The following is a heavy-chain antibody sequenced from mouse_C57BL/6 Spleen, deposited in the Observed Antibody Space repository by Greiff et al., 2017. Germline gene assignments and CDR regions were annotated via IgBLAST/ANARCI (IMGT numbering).Heavy chain of an antibody. Sequence: QVQLQQSGPELVKPGASVKISCKASGYAFSSSWMNWVKQRPGKGLEWIGRIYPGDGDTNYNGKFKGKATLTADKSSSTAYMQLSSLTSEDSAVYFCASPYYYGSSYYFDYGGQGTTLTVSS. D-gene: IGHD1-1*01. CDR1: GYAFSSSW. CDR2: IYPGDGDT. J-gene: IGHJ2*01. V-gene: IGHV1-82*01. CDR3: ASPYYYGSSYYFDY.